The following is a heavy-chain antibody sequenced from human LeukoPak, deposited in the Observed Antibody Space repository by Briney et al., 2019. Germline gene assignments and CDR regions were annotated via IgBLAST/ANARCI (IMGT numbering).Heavy chain of an antibody. CDR3: ARQYYYGMDV. V-gene: IGHV4-59*08. CDR1: GGSISSYY. J-gene: IGHJ6*02. CDR2: IYYSGST. Sequence: SETLSLTCTVSGGSISSYYWSWIRQPPGKGLEWIGYIYYSGSTNYNPSLKSRVTISVDTSKNQSSLKLSSVTAADTAVYYCARQYYYGMDVWGQGTTVTVSS.